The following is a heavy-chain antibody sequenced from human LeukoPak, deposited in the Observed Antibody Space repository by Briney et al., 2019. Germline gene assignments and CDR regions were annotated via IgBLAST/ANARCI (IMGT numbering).Heavy chain of an antibody. J-gene: IGHJ4*02. CDR3: AKDPGSGWYGGFDY. CDR2: IRYDGSNK. Sequence: PGGSLRLSCAASGFTFSSYGMHWVRQAPGKGLEWVAFIRYDGSNKYYADSVKGRFTISRDNSKNTLYLQMNSLRAEDTAVYYCAKDPGSGWYGGFDYWGQGTLVTVSS. D-gene: IGHD6-19*01. CDR1: GFTFSSYG. V-gene: IGHV3-30*02.